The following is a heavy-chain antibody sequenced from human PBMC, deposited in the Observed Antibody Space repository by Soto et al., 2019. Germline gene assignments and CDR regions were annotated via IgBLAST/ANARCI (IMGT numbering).Heavy chain of an antibody. J-gene: IGHJ4*02. V-gene: IGHV4-34*01. Sequence: QVQLQQWGAGLLKPSETLSLTCAVYGGSFSGYYWSWIRQPPGKGLEWIGEINHSGSTNYNPSLQCRVTISVDTSKNQFSLKLSSVPAADTAVYYCASGGRALDIVVVPAARAVYYWGQGTLVTVSS. D-gene: IGHD2-2*01. CDR2: INHSGST. CDR1: GGSFSGYY. CDR3: ASGGRALDIVVVPAARAVYY.